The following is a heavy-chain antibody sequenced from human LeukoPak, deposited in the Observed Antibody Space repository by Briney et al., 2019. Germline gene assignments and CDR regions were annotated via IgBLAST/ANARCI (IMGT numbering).Heavy chain of an antibody. V-gene: IGHV3-30-3*01. Sequence: GGSLRLSCAASGFTFSSYAMHWVRQAPGKGLEWVAVISYDGSNKYYADSVKGRFTISRDNSKNTLYLQMNSLRAEDTAVYYCARTTGDIVVVPAAISPTVPDAFDIWGQGTMVTVSS. J-gene: IGHJ3*02. CDR1: GFTFSSYA. CDR3: ARTTGDIVVVPAAISPTVPDAFDI. D-gene: IGHD2-2*02. CDR2: ISYDGSNK.